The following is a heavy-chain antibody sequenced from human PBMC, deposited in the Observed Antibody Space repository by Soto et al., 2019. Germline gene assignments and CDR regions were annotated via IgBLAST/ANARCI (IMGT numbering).Heavy chain of an antibody. CDR1: GASITFGGYS. Sequence: SDTLSLTCTVSGASITFGGYSGIWIRQTPGKGLEWIGYINHLETTFYNPSFESRLTLSIDRAKNQFSLKLHSMSAADRAVYFCARGGGSDSFDYWGQGILVTVSS. CDR3: ARGGGSDSFDY. D-gene: IGHD1-26*01. CDR2: INHLETT. J-gene: IGHJ4*02. V-gene: IGHV4-30-2*01.